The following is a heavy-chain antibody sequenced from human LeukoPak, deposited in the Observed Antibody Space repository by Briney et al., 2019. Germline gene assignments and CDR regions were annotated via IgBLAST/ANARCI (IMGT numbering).Heavy chain of an antibody. Sequence: PGVSQSLLCSACGFPFCHFAVMCPRESRGGGGVGLGYIRSNHHGGTREYAPSTKGRFTISRGDSQTVAYLQINSLQTEDTAVYYCARDRFQSGAYYGALDMWGQGTRVSVAS. J-gene: IGHJ3*02. D-gene: IGHD3-3*01. V-gene: IGHV3-49*03. CDR2: IRSNHHGGTR. CDR3: ARDRFQSGAYYGALDM. CDR1: GFPFCHFA.